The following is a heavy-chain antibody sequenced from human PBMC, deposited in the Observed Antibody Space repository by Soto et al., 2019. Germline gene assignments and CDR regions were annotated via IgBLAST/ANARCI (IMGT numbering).Heavy chain of an antibody. Sequence: GGSLRLSCAASGFTFSSYAMHWVRQAPGKGLEWVAVISYDGSNKYYADSVKGRFTISRDNSKNTLYLQMNSLRAEDTAVYYCARDYSMVVVVPGYWGQGTLVTVSS. CDR3: ARDYSMVVVVPGY. V-gene: IGHV3-30-3*01. J-gene: IGHJ4*02. CDR1: GFTFSSYA. CDR2: ISYDGSNK. D-gene: IGHD3-22*01.